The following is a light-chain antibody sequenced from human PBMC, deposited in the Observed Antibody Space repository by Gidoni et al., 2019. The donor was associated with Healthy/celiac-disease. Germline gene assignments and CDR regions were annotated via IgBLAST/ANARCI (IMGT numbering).Light chain of an antibody. CDR2: GAS. J-gene: IGKJ3*01. V-gene: IGKV3-20*01. Sequence: EIVLTKSPGTLSVSPGERATRSCRASQSVSSSYLAWYQQKPGQAPRLLIYGASSRATGIPDRFSGSGSCTDFTLTISRLEPEDFAVYYCQQYGSSPFTFXPXTKVDIK. CDR3: QQYGSSPFT. CDR1: QSVSSSY.